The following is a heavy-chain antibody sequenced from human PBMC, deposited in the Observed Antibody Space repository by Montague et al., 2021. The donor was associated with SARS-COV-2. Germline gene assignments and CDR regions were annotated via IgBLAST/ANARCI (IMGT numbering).Heavy chain of an antibody. CDR2: IYNSGST. J-gene: IGHJ4*02. CDR1: GGSISGYY. Sequence: SETLSLTCTVSGGSISGYYWSWFRQAAGKGLECIRRIYNSGSTSYSPSLKSRVTMSVDTSKNQFSLKLSSVTAADTAVYYCVRDQGRSNWNYPDYWGQGTLVTVSS. D-gene: IGHD1-20*01. CDR3: VRDQGRSNWNYPDY. V-gene: IGHV4-4*07.